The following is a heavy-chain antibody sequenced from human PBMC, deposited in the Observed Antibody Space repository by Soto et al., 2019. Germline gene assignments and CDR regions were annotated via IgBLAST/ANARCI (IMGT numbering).Heavy chain of an antibody. Sequence: PSETLSLTCTASGGSISSSNDFWGWIRQPPGKGLEWIGSMYYSGSTYYNPSLKSRVTISVDTSKNQFSLKVTSVTAADTAVYYCARGPTLRYYNYWGQGTLVTVSS. V-gene: IGHV4-39*07. CDR1: GGSISSSNDF. D-gene: IGHD3-9*01. J-gene: IGHJ4*02. CDR3: ARGPTLRYYNY. CDR2: MYYSGST.